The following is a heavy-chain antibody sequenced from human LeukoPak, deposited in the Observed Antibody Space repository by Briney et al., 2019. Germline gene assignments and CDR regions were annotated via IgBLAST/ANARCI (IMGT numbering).Heavy chain of an antibody. V-gene: IGHV3-21*01. Sequence: PGGSLRLSCAASGFTFGSYAMNWVRQAPGKGLEWVSSISSSSSYIYYADSVKGRFTISRDNAKNSLYLQMNSLRAEDTAVYYCARGLGSLTSHDYWGQGTLVTVSS. D-gene: IGHD1-26*01. CDR1: GFTFGSYA. J-gene: IGHJ4*02. CDR2: ISSSSSYI. CDR3: ARGLGSLTSHDY.